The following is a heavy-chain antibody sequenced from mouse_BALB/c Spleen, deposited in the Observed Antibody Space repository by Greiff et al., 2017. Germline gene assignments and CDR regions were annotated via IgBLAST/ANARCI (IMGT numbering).Heavy chain of an antibody. CDR3: ARAHYGSSYYFDY. V-gene: IGHV1S137*01. CDR2: ISTYYGDA. CDR1: GYTFTDYA. Sequence: VQRVESGAELVRPGVSVKISCKGSGYTFTDYAMHWVKQSHAKSLEWIGVISTYYGDASYNQKFKGKATMTVDKSSSTAYMELARLTSEDSAIYYCARAHYGSSYYFDYWGQGTTLTVSS. D-gene: IGHD1-1*01. J-gene: IGHJ2*01.